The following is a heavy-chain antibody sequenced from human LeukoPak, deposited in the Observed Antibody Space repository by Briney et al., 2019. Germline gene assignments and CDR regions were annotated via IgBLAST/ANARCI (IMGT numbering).Heavy chain of an antibody. CDR1: GYTFTSYH. CDR3: SREVEGISSYYDKAETWFDP. D-gene: IGHD3-22*01. J-gene: IGHJ5*02. CDR2: ISAYNGNT. Sequence: ASVKVSCKASGYTFTSYHISWVRQAPGQGLEWMGWISAYNGNTDFAQKFQGRVTMTTDTSMSTAYMELRSLRANDAAVYFCSREVEGISSYYDKAETWFDPWGQGNLVTVSS. V-gene: IGHV1-18*01.